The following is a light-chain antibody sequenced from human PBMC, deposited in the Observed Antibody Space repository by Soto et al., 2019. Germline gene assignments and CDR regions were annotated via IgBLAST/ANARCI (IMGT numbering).Light chain of an antibody. V-gene: IGKV1-39*01. Sequence: DIQLTQSPSSLSASVGDRVTITCRASQTVSTSLNWYPQKPGKAPNLLIYAASSLQSGVPSRFSGRGSGTDFTLTINSLQPEDFATYYCQQSYSSPVTFGQGTRLEI. CDR1: QTVSTS. J-gene: IGKJ5*01. CDR2: AAS. CDR3: QQSYSSPVT.